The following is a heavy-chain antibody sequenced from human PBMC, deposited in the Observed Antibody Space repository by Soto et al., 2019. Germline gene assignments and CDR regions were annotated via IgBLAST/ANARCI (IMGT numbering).Heavy chain of an antibody. V-gene: IGHV1-69*01. Sequence: QVHLVQSSAEVKKPGSSVKVSCKASGGTFTSTAFSWVRQAPGQGLEWMGGIIPVLGTPNYAQKFQARVTITADSSTTTVHMELSSLRSDDKAVYYCASSAGLDHLLNYYGLNVWGQGTTVTVSS. CDR2: IIPVLGTP. J-gene: IGHJ6*02. CDR1: GGTFTSTA. D-gene: IGHD6-13*01. CDR3: ASSAGLDHLLNYYGLNV.